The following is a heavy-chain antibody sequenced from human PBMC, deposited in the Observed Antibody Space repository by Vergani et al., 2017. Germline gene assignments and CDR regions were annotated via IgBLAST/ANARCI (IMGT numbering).Heavy chain of an antibody. CDR3: ARGYCSSTSCLPDY. CDR1: GGSISSYY. V-gene: IGHV4-59*01. CDR2: IYYSGST. J-gene: IGHJ4*02. D-gene: IGHD2-2*01. Sequence: QVQLQESGPGLVKPSETLSLTCTVSGGSISSYYWSWIRQPPGKGLEWVGNIYYSGSTNYNPSLKSRVTISIDTSKNQFSLTLSSVTAADTAVYYCARGYCSSTSCLPDYWGQGTLVTVSS.